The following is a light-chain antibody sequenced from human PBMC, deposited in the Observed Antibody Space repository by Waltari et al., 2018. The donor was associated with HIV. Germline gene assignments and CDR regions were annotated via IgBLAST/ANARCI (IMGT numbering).Light chain of an antibody. CDR2: GAS. Sequence: EIVLTQSPGTLSLSPGERATLSCRASQRLSSCYLTWYQKKPGLATRLVIYGASSRATGIADRFSGMGFGTDFTLTISRLEPEDFAVHYCQQYGGAPPGVTFGQGTRLEIK. CDR1: QRLSSCY. CDR3: QQYGGAPPGVT. V-gene: IGKV3-20*01. J-gene: IGKJ5*01.